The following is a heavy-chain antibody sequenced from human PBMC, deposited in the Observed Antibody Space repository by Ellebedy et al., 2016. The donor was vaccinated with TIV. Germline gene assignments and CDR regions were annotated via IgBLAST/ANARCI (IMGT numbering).Heavy chain of an antibody. Sequence: GESLKISCQGSGDNFRNTWFHWVRHMPGKGLEWMGMIYPGDPDVCYSPSFHSQVTISVGKSIYTAYLQWGSLKASDAAMYYCARSRNYYDRSDYSHGHDAFDIWGQGTMVSGSS. CDR3: ARSRNYYDRSDYSHGHDAFDI. D-gene: IGHD3-22*01. J-gene: IGHJ3*02. CDR1: GDNFRNTW. V-gene: IGHV5-51*01. CDR2: IYPGDPDV.